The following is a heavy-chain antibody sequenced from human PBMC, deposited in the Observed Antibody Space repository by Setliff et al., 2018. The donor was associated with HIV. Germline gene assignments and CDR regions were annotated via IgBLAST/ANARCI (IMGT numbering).Heavy chain of an antibody. V-gene: IGHV4-39*07. Sequence: SETLSLTCTVSGGSISTSRYYWGWIRQPPGKGLEWIGSINYRGNTYYNPSLKSRAAISVDTSKNRFSLKLSSVTAADTAVYYCARLTWGSSSYYFDYWGQGTLVTVSS. CDR3: ARLTWGSSSYYFDY. J-gene: IGHJ4*02. D-gene: IGHD6-6*01. CDR1: GGSISTSRYY. CDR2: INYRGNT.